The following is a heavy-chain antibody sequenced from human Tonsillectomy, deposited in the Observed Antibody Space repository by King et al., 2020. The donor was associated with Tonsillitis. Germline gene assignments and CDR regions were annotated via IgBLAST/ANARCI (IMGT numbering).Heavy chain of an antibody. V-gene: IGHV1-2*02. J-gene: IGHJ4*02. CDR3: ASGIAVAVYYFDY. D-gene: IGHD6-19*01. CDR2: INPNSGAT. CDR1: GYTFTGYH. Sequence: VQLVQSGAEVKKPGASVKVSCKASGYTFTGYHMHWVRQAPGQGLEWMGWINPNSGATKYDQKFQGRVTMTRDTSISTAYMELSRLRSDDTAVYYCASGIAVAVYYFDYWGQGTLVTVSS.